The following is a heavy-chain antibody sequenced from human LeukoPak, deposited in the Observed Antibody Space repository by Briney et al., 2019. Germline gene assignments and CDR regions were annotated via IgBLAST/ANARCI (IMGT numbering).Heavy chain of an antibody. Sequence: PSETLSLTCSVSGGSIRNYSWSWVRQPPGKGLEWIGCIYYSGSTNYNPSLKSRVTISVDKSKNQFSLKLNSVTAADTAVYYCARWTVTQNNWFDPWGQGTLVTVSS. CDR1: GGSIRNYS. CDR2: IYYSGST. J-gene: IGHJ5*02. V-gene: IGHV4-59*08. D-gene: IGHD4-17*01. CDR3: ARWTVTQNNWFDP.